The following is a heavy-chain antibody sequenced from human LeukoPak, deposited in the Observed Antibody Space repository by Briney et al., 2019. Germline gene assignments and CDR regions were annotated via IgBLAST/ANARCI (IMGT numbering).Heavy chain of an antibody. D-gene: IGHD6-19*01. CDR1: GFTFRDYY. Sequence: GGSLRLSCAASGFTFRDYYMSWLRQAPGKGPEWGSYISSSDSTIYYADSVKGRFTISRDNAENSLYLQMNSLRAEDTAVYYCARVVSGWKTTDYWGQGTLVTVSS. CDR2: ISSSDSTI. V-gene: IGHV3-11*04. CDR3: ARVVSGWKTTDY. J-gene: IGHJ4*02.